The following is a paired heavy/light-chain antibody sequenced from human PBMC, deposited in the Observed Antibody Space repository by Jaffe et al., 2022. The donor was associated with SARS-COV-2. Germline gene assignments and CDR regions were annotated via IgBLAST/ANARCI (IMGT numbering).Heavy chain of an antibody. D-gene: IGHD6-19*01. V-gene: IGHV3-7*03. J-gene: IGHJ4*02. Sequence: EVQLVESGGGLVQPGGSLRLSCAASGFTFGNYWMTWARQAPGKGLEWVAIINHDGSDKYYVDPVKGRFTIFRDNAKNSLWLQMDSLRVEDTAVFYCARAVGNGWADCWGQGTLVTVSS. CDR1: GFTFGNYW. CDR2: INHDGSDK. CDR3: ARAVGNGWADC.
Light chain of an antibody. CDR2: WAS. J-gene: IGKJ1*01. CDR1: QSVLYSSNNKNY. CDR3: QQYYSTAPWT. V-gene: IGKV4-1*01. Sequence: DIVMTQSPDSLAVSLGERATINCKSSQSVLYSSNNKNYLAWYQQKPGQPPRLLIYWASTRESGVPDRFSGSGSGTDFTLTISSLQAEDVAVYYCQQYYSTAPWTFGQGTKVEIK.